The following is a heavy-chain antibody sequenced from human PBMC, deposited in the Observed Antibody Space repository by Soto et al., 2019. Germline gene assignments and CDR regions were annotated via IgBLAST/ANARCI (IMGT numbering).Heavy chain of an antibody. V-gene: IGHV3-23*01. J-gene: IGHJ6*03. CDR1: GFTFSSYA. CDR3: AKDDNFGVVTNLNMDV. D-gene: IGHD3-3*01. CDR2: ISGSGGST. Sequence: GGSLRLSCAASGFTFSSYAMSWVRQAPGKGLEWVSAISGSGGSTYYADSVKGRFTISRDNSKNTLYLQMNSLRAEDMAVYYCAKDDNFGVVTNLNMDVWGKGTTVTVSS.